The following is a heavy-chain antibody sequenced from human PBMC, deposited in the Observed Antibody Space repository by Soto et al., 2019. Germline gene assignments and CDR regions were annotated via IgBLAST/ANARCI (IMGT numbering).Heavy chain of an antibody. CDR1: GFTFSDYG. CDR2: VSYDGSYE. J-gene: IGHJ4*02. Sequence: PVGSLRLSCAVSGFTFSDYGMHWVRQAPGKGLEWVAVVSYDGSYEYYADSVKGRFTVSRDLSGNTLFLQMNSLRLEDTAVYFCAKEMYPRTVLDSSSPWGDYWGQGTLVTVSS. V-gene: IGHV3-30*18. CDR3: AKEMYPRTVLDSSSPWGDY. D-gene: IGHD6-6*01.